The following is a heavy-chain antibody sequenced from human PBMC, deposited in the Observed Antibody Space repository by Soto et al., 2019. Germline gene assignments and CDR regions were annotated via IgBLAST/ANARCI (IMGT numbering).Heavy chain of an antibody. CDR1: GFTFSSYT. D-gene: IGHD2-15*01. J-gene: IGHJ4*02. CDR2: ISDDGRHK. V-gene: IGHV3-30*04. Sequence: QVQLVESGGGVVQPGRSLRVSCAASGFTFSSYTMHWVRQAPGMGLEWVALISDDGRHKNYADSVKGRFTISRDNSKNALFLQLNPLRYVDTAVYYCAREGLSAARKLDFWGQGTLVTVSS. CDR3: AREGLSAARKLDF.